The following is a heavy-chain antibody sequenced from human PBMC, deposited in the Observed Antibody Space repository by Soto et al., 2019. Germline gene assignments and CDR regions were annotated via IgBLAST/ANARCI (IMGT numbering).Heavy chain of an antibody. Sequence: QVQLVQSGAEVKKPGASVKVSCKASGYTFTTHYMHWIRQAPGQGLEWMGIIDPRAGSTSHAQKFQGRVTMTRDTSTSTVYMDLRSLRSEDTAVYYCARAGYYDSSGYDGFDIWGQGTMVTVSS. D-gene: IGHD3-22*01. CDR2: IDPRAGST. J-gene: IGHJ3*02. V-gene: IGHV1-46*01. CDR3: ARAGYYDSSGYDGFDI. CDR1: GYTFTTHY.